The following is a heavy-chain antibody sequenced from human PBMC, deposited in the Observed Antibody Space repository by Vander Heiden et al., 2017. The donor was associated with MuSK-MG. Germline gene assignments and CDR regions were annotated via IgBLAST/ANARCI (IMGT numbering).Heavy chain of an antibody. D-gene: IGHD3-22*01. Sequence: QVQLVQSGAEVKKPGASVKVSCKASGYTFTGYYMHWVRQAPGQGLEWMGWINPNSGGTNYAQKLQGRVTMTRDTSISTAYMELSRLRSDDTAVYYCARGLYYDSSGYYYLIGYWGQGTLVTVSS. J-gene: IGHJ4*02. CDR3: ARGLYYDSSGYYYLIGY. V-gene: IGHV1-2*02. CDR2: INPNSGGT. CDR1: GYTFTGYY.